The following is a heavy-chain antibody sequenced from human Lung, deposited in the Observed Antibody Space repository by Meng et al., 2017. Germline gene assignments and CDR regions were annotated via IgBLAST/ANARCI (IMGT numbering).Heavy chain of an antibody. CDR2: INHSGST. D-gene: IGHD4-11*01. CDR1: GGSFSDYY. Sequence: QVRVQQWVGGRLKPSGTLSLTCVVSGGSFSDYYWCWIRQPPGKGLEWIGEINHSGSTNYNPSLESRATISVDTSQNNLSLKLSSVTAADSAVYYCARGPTTMAHDFDYWGQGTLVTVSS. V-gene: IGHV4-34*01. J-gene: IGHJ4*02. CDR3: ARGPTTMAHDFDY.